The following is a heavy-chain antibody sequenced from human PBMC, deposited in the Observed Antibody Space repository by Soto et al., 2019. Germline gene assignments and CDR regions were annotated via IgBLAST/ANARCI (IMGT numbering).Heavy chain of an antibody. Sequence: SVKVSCKASGYTFTSYALHWVRQAPGQGLEWMGGIIPIFGTSNYAQKFQGRVTITADESTSTAYMELSSLRSEDTAVYYCARGMYSGSSVDYWGQGTLVTVSS. CDR3: ARGMYSGSSVDY. D-gene: IGHD1-26*01. J-gene: IGHJ4*02. CDR1: GYTFTSYA. CDR2: IIPIFGTS. V-gene: IGHV1-69*13.